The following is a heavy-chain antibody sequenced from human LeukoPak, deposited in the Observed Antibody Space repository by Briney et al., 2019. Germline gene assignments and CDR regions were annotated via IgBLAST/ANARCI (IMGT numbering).Heavy chain of an antibody. CDR1: GGSISTSSYY. CDR2: IYYSGST. J-gene: IGHJ4*02. V-gene: IGHV4-39*07. CDR3: ARRQEGHDY. Sequence: PSETLSLTCTVSGGSISTSSYYWGWIRQPPGKGLEWIGSIYYSGSTYYNPSLKSQVTISLDTARNQFSLKVSSVTAADTAVYYCARRQEGHDYWGQGTLVTVSS.